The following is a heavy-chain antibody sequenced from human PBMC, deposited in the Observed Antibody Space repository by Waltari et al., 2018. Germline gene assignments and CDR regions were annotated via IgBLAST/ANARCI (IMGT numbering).Heavy chain of an antibody. J-gene: IGHJ5*02. CDR1: GYTFTSYD. V-gene: IGHV1-8*02. Sequence: QVQLVQSGAEVKKPGASVKVSCKASGYTFTSYDINWVRQATGQGLEWMGWRNPTRGNTGYAPKFQGRVTMTMNTAISTAYMERSSLRSEDTAVYYCARGSPYGSSRGQNWFDPWGQGTLVTVSS. D-gene: IGHD6-6*01. CDR2: RNPTRGNT. CDR3: ARGSPYGSSRGQNWFDP.